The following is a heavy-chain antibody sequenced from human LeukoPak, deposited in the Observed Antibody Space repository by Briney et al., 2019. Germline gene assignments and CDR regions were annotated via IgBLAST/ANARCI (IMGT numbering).Heavy chain of an antibody. CDR3: ARDDNYYDTSGHFFDAFTL. V-gene: IGHV3-21*01. CDR2: ISSSSSYI. J-gene: IGHJ3*01. Sequence: GGSLRLSCAASGFIFSNYGMGWVRHAPGKGLEWVSSISSSSSYIYYADSVKGRFTISRDNAKNSLYLQMNSLRAEDTAVYFCARDDNYYDTSGHFFDAFTLWGQGTMVTVSS. CDR1: GFIFSNYG. D-gene: IGHD3-22*01.